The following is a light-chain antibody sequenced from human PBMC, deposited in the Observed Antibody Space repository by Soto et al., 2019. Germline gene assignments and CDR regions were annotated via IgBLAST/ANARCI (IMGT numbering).Light chain of an antibody. CDR2: GAS. CDR3: QQYNDWPRT. V-gene: IGKV3-15*01. Sequence: ETVMTQSPATLSVSPGERATLSCRASQSVGSNLAWYQQTPGRAPRLLIYGASTRATGIPARFSGSGSGTEFPLPISSLQSEDFAVYYCQQYNDWPRTFGQGTKVEIK. J-gene: IGKJ1*01. CDR1: QSVGSN.